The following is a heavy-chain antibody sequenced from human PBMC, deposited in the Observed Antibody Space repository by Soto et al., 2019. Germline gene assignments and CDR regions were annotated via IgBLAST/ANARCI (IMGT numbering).Heavy chain of an antibody. J-gene: IGHJ5*02. CDR3: ASHVTTHVSPRFDP. D-gene: IGHD1-26*01. V-gene: IGHV5-10-1*01. CDR2: IDPRDSYT. CDR1: GYSLTSYW. Sequence: LGESLKISCRGSGYSLTSYWINWVRQVPGKGLEWMGRIDPRDSYTNYSPSFQGHVTFSADKSINTVYLQWSSLRASDTAMYFCASHVTTHVSPRFDPWGQGTLVTVSS.